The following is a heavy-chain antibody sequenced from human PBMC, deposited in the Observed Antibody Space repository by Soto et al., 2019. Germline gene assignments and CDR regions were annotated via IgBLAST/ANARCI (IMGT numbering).Heavy chain of an antibody. CDR3: ARVVPAQRFFES. CDR1: GGSIINDNYS. D-gene: IGHD4-17*01. J-gene: IGHJ4*02. V-gene: IGHV4-30-2*01. Sequence: SETLSLTCIVSGGSIINDNYSWSWVRQPPGKGLEWVGYIYHSGTTYYNPSLNSRVTISVDGASNQFSLQLTSVMAADTDVYYCARVVPAQRFFESWGPGILVTVSS. CDR2: IYHSGTT.